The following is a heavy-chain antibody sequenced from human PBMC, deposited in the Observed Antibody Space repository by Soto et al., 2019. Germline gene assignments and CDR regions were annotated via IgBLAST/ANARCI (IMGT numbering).Heavy chain of an antibody. CDR2: ITTSSAYI. J-gene: IGHJ5*02. V-gene: IGHV3-21*01. CDR3: VRSGQARLLRHSWFDT. Sequence: EVQLVESGGGLVKPGGSLRLSCAASGFTFNTYDMNWVRQAPGKGLEWVSSITTSSAYIYYADSLKGRVTISRDNDKNSLVLQMNSLSAEDTAVYYCVRSGQARLLRHSWFDTWGQGTLVTVSS. D-gene: IGHD2-21*01. CDR1: GFTFNTYD.